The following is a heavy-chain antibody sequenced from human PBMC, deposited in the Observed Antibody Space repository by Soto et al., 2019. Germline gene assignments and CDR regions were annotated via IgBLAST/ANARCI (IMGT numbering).Heavy chain of an antibody. Sequence: QVQLVESGGGLVQPGGSPRLSCAASGFSFSDYYMSWIRQAPGKGLEWISYISSSSDYTNYADSVTGRFTISRDNDKKSLFLELNNLRFVDTAIYYCASEGDCNNASCYPLGGKFDPWGQGTLVTVSS. D-gene: IGHD2-2*01. CDR3: ASEGDCNNASCYPLGGKFDP. V-gene: IGHV3-11*06. J-gene: IGHJ5*02. CDR2: ISSSSDYT. CDR1: GFSFSDYY.